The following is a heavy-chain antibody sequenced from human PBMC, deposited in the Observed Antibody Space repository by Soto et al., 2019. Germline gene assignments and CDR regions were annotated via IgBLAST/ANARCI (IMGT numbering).Heavy chain of an antibody. CDR1: GYTFTSYG. J-gene: IGHJ6*04. D-gene: IGHD1-1*01. V-gene: IGHV1-18*01. CDR2: ISAYNGNT. Sequence: QVQLVQSGAEVKKPGASVKVSCKASGYTFTSYGISWVRQAPGQGLEWMGWISAYNGNTNYAQKLQGRVTMTTDTPRRTANGELRSLRSDDTAVSYWARTHDSNNCGVAVGGKGPRVTVPS. CDR3: ARTHDSNNCGVAV.